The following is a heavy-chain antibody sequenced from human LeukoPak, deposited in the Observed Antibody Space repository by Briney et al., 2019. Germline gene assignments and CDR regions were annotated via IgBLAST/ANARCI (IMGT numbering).Heavy chain of an antibody. CDR2: IYYSGST. J-gene: IGHJ4*02. D-gene: IGHD3-10*01. CDR1: GGSIGSYY. V-gene: IGHV4-59*08. CDR3: ARHMVRGAVLNFDY. Sequence: SETLSLTRTVSGGSIGSYYWSWIRQPPGKGLEWIGYIYYSGSTNYNPSLKSRVTISVDTSKNQFSLKLSSVTAADTAVYYCARHMVRGAVLNFDYWGQGTLVTVSS.